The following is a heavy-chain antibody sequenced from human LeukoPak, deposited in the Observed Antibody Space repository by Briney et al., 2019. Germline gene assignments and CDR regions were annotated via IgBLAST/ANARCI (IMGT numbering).Heavy chain of an antibody. V-gene: IGHV4-39*01. J-gene: IGHJ4*02. CDR3: ARQYEF. Sequence: PSETLSLTCTVSGASIISGNYFWGWVRQPPGKRLEWIGSWHHSGITDYNPSLKSRVTIVADTSKNQFSLKLASVAAADSAVYFCARQYEFWGQGTLVTDSS. CDR2: WHHSGIT. D-gene: IGHD3-10*01. CDR1: GASIISGNYF.